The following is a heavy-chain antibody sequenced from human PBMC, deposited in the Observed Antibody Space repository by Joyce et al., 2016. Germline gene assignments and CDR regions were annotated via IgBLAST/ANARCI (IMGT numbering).Heavy chain of an antibody. Sequence: QVQLQESGPGLVKPSQTLSLTCTVSGGSISSGDYYCSWVRQSPGKGLEWIGYIYFSGSTPHNTSLKSRLTISADTSKNQFSLKVRSVTAADTAVYYCARGNGDFWSGYYNYFDYWGQGILVTVSS. CDR3: ARGNGDFWSGYYNYFDY. D-gene: IGHD3-3*01. CDR2: IYFSGST. CDR1: GGSISSGDYY. J-gene: IGHJ4*02. V-gene: IGHV4-30-4*01.